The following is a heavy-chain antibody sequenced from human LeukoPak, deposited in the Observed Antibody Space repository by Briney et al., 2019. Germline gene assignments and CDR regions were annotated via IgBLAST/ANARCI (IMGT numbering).Heavy chain of an antibody. CDR3: ARVPVDSSSWAFDY. Sequence: GGSLRLSCAASGFTFSSYYMRWVRQAPGKGLEWVSVIYSGGSKYYAASVKGRFTISRDNSKNTLYLQMNSLRAEDTAVYYCARVPVDSSSWAFDYWGQGTLVTVSS. J-gene: IGHJ4*02. V-gene: IGHV3-66*02. CDR1: GFTFSSYY. CDR2: IYSGGSK. D-gene: IGHD6-13*01.